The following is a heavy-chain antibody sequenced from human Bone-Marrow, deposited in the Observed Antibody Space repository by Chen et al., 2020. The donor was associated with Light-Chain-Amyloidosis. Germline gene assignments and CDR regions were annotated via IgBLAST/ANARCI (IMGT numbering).Heavy chain of an antibody. D-gene: IGHD5-12*01. CDR1: GYTIPNYW. V-gene: IGHV5-51*01. Sequence: EVQREQSGPEVKKPGESLKIPCNGSGYTIPNYWIGWVRPMPGKGREWMGVIYPDDSDARYSPSFEGQVTISADKSITTAYLQWRSLKASDTAMYYCARRRDGYNFDYWGQGTLVTVSS. CDR3: ARRRDGYNFDY. CDR2: IYPDDSDA. J-gene: IGHJ4*02.